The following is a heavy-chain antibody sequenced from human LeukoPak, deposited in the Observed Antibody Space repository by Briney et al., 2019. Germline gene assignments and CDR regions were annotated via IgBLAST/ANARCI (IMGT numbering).Heavy chain of an antibody. CDR1: GGTFSSYA. D-gene: IGHD2-8*01. CDR2: IIPILGIA. V-gene: IGHV1-69*04. CDR3: ARTNLDCKNGVCYDY. Sequence: GASVKVSCKASGGTFSSYAISWVRQAPGQGLEWMGRIIPILGIANYAQKFQGRVTITADKSTSTAYMELSSLRSEDTAVYYCARTNLDCKNGVCYDYWGQGTPVTVSS. J-gene: IGHJ4*02.